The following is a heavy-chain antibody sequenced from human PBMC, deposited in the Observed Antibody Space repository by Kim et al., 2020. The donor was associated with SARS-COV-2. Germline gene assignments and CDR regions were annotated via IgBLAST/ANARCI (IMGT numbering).Heavy chain of an antibody. CDR3: ARSPMGGSYYLFDY. CDR2: IYYSGST. Sequence: SETLSLTCTVSGGSISSYYWSWIRQPPGKGLEWIGYIYYSGSTNYNPSLKSRVTISVDTSKNQFPLKLSSVTAADTAVYYCARSPMGGSYYLFDYWGQGTLVTVSS. J-gene: IGHJ4*02. V-gene: IGHV4-59*13. D-gene: IGHD1-26*01. CDR1: GGSISSYY.